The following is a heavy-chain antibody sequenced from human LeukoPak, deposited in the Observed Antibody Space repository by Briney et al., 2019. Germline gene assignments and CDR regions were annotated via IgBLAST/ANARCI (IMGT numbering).Heavy chain of an antibody. D-gene: IGHD2-2*01. CDR1: GYTFTGYY. Sequence: ASVKVSCKASGYTFTGYYMHWVRQAPGQGLGWMGWINPNSGDTNYAQKFQGRVTMTRDTSISTAYMELSRLRSDDTAVYYCARDWYQKAFDIWGQGTMVTVSS. V-gene: IGHV1-2*02. CDR3: ARDWYQKAFDI. J-gene: IGHJ3*02. CDR2: INPNSGDT.